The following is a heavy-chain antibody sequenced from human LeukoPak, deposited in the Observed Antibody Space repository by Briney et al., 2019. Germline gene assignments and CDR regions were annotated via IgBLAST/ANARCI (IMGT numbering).Heavy chain of an antibody. CDR1: GSTLSNYG. J-gene: IGHJ4*02. Sequence: GGSLRLSCAVPGSTLSNYGVSWVRQAPGKGLEWVAGISDSGGRTNYADSVKGRFTISRDNPKNTLYLQMNSLRAEDTAVYFCAKRGVVIRVILVGFHKEAYYFDSWGQGALVTVSS. CDR3: AKRGVVIRVILVGFHKEAYYFDS. V-gene: IGHV3-23*01. CDR2: ISDSGGRT. D-gene: IGHD3-22*01.